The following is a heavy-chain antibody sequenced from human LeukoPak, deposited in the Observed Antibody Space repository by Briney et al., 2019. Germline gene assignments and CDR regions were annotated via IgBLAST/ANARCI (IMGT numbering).Heavy chain of an antibody. Sequence: SETLSLTCTVSGGSISSYYWSWIRQPAGKGLEWIGRIYTSGSTNYNPSLKSRVTISVDTSKNQFSLKLSSVTAADTAVYYCARDCSSTSCYPLGYWGQGTLVTVSS. V-gene: IGHV4-4*07. D-gene: IGHD2-2*01. J-gene: IGHJ4*02. CDR2: IYTSGST. CDR1: GGSISSYY. CDR3: ARDCSSTSCYPLGY.